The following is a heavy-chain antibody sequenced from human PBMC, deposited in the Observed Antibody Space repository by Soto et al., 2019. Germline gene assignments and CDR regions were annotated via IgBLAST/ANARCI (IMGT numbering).Heavy chain of an antibody. CDR2: ISGSGGRT. CDR1: GFTFSNYG. CDR3: AKEIIASTLADFFDY. V-gene: IGHV3-23*01. D-gene: IGHD6-19*01. Sequence: EVQLLESGGGLIQPGGSLRLSCEASGFTFSNYGMTWVRLAPGKGLEWVSTISGSGGRTFYADPVKGRFTISRDNSKNTRYPQKNSLRAEDTAVYYCAKEIIASTLADFFDYWGQGTLVTVSS. J-gene: IGHJ4*02.